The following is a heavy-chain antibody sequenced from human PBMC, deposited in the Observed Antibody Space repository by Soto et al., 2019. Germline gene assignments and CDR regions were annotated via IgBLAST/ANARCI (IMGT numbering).Heavy chain of an antibody. J-gene: IGHJ4*02. D-gene: IGHD3-10*01. CDR2: IKSKTDGGTT. CDR3: TTPYYYGSDPADY. V-gene: IGHV3-15*01. Sequence: GGSLRLSCAASGFTFSNAWMSWVRQAPGKGLEWVGRIKSKTDGGTTDYAAPVKGRFTISRDDSKNTLYLQMNSLKTEDTAVYYCTTPYYYGSDPADYWGQGTLVTVSS. CDR1: GFTFSNAW.